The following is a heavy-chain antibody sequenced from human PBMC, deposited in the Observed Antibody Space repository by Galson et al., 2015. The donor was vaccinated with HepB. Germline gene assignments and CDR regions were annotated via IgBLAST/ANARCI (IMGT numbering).Heavy chain of an antibody. D-gene: IGHD1-26*01. Sequence: SLRLSCAASGFSFNIYSMNWVRQTPEKGLEWVSLISTTSRYIYYADSVKGRFTISRDNAKNSVSLQMNNLRAEDTAVYYCARGEQRDDFDYWGQGTLVTVSS. CDR3: ARGEQRDDFDY. CDR1: GFSFNIYS. J-gene: IGHJ4*02. V-gene: IGHV3-21*01. CDR2: ISTTSRYI.